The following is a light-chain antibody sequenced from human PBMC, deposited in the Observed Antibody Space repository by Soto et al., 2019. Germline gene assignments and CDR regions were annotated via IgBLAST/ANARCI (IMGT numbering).Light chain of an antibody. CDR2: DVT. CDR3: SSYTSSSTPYV. CDR1: SSDVGGYNY. J-gene: IGLJ1*01. V-gene: IGLV2-14*01. Sequence: QSALTQPASVSGSPGQSITISCTGTSSDVGGYNYVSWYQQHPVKAPKLMIYDVTNRPSGVSDRFSGSKSGNTGSLTISGLQAEDEADYYCSSYTSSSTPYVFGPGTKLTVL.